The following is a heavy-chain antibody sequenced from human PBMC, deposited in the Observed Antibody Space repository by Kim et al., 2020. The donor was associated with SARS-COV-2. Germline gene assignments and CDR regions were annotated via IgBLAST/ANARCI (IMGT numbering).Heavy chain of an antibody. CDR2: ISWNSGSI. CDR1: GFTFDGYA. J-gene: IGHJ4*02. D-gene: IGHD1-26*01. Sequence: GGSLRLSCAASGFTFDGYAMHWVRQAPGKGLEWVSRISWNSGSIGYADSVKGRFTISRDNAKNSLYLQMNSLRAEDTALYYCAKDEGGGSYYGGLDYWGQGTLVTVSS. CDR3: AKDEGGGSYYGGLDY. V-gene: IGHV3-9*01.